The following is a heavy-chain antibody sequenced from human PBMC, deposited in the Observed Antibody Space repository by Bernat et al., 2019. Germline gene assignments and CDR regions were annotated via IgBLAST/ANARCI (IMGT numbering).Heavy chain of an antibody. J-gene: IGHJ6*02. CDR2: INPNSGGT. CDR1: GYTFTGYY. D-gene: IGHD6-19*01. Sequence: QVQLVQSGAEVKKPGASVKVSCKASGYTFTGYYMHWVRQAPGQGLEWMGWINPNSGGTNYAQKCQGWVPMTRDTSISTAYMELSRLRSDDTAVYYRAREEGIAVAGIFNYYYGMDVWGQGTTVTVSS. V-gene: IGHV1-2*04. CDR3: AREEGIAVAGIFNYYYGMDV.